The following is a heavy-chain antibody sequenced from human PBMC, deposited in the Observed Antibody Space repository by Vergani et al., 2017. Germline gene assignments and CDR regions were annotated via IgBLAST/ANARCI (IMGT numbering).Heavy chain of an antibody. CDR1: GDSFSSNSTA. CDR3: AREWEQQLSN. J-gene: IGHJ4*02. CDR2: TYYRSKWYN. D-gene: IGHD6-13*01. V-gene: IGHV6-1*01. Sequence: QVQLPQSGPGLVKPSQTLLLTCSFSGDSFSSNSTAWNWIRQPPSRGLEWLGRTYYRSKWYNDYAVSVKSRITINPDTSKNKFSQQLNSGTPEDTGVYYCAREWEQQLSNWGQGTLGTVSS.